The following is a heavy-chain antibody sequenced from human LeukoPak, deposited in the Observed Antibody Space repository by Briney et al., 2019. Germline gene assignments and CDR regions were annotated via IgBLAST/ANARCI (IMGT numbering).Heavy chain of an antibody. Sequence: PSETLSLTCTVSGGSIRSSYYYWSWIRQHPGKGLEWIGYIYYSGSTYYNPSLKSRVTISVDTSKNQFSLKLSSVTAADTAVYYCVRGRDSSGYYYSPPSDWGQGTLVTVSS. CDR2: IYYSGST. CDR3: VRGRDSSGYYYSPPSD. J-gene: IGHJ4*02. V-gene: IGHV4-31*03. D-gene: IGHD3-22*01. CDR1: GGSIRSSYYY.